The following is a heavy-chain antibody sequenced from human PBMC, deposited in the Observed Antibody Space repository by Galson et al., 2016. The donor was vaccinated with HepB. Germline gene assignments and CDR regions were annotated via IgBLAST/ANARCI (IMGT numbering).Heavy chain of an antibody. Sequence: SLRLSCAASGFTFTNYDIHWVRQAPGTGLVWVSRINIDGNSITYADSVKGRFVISRDNSKNTLYLQMNSLRAEDTAVYYCARLYFGSGGAVDYWGQGTLVTVSS. CDR2: INIDGNSI. CDR3: ARLYFGSGGAVDY. CDR1: GFTFTNYD. D-gene: IGHD3-10*01. V-gene: IGHV3-74*01. J-gene: IGHJ4*02.